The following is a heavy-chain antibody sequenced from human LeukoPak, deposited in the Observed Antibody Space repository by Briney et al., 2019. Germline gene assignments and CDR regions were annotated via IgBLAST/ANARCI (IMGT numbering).Heavy chain of an antibody. CDR1: GFTFSDYY. Sequence: GGSLRLSCAASGFTFSDYYMSWIRQAPGKGLEWVSYISSSGSTIYYADSVKGRFTISRDNAKNSLYLQMNSLRAEDTAVYYCARTLSIADSRGWFDPWGQGTLVTVSS. J-gene: IGHJ5*02. V-gene: IGHV3-11*01. CDR2: ISSSGSTI. CDR3: ARTLSIADSRGWFDP. D-gene: IGHD6-6*01.